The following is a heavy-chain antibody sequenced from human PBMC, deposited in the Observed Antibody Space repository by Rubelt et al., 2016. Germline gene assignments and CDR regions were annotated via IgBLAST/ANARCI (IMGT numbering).Heavy chain of an antibody. Sequence: QVQLVQSGAEVKTPGASMKVSCKTSGYTFTNFGISFVRQAPGQGLEWMGWMNPNSGNTGYAQKFQGRVTMTRNTSISTAYMELSSLRSEDTAVYYCAALYSDYWGQGTLLTVSS. CDR1: GYTFTNFG. J-gene: IGHJ4*02. D-gene: IGHD2-21*01. CDR3: AALYSDY. CDR2: MNPNSGNT. V-gene: IGHV1-8*02.